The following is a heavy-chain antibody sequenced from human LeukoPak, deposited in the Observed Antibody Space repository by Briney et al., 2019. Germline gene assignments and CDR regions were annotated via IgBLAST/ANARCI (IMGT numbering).Heavy chain of an antibody. V-gene: IGHV3-43*02. CDR2: ISGDGGGT. J-gene: IGHJ3*02. D-gene: IGHD3-3*01. Sequence: GGSLRLSCAASGFTFSTYSMNWVRQAPGKGLEWVSLISGDGGGTYYADSVKGRFTISRDNSKNSLYLQMNSLRTEDTALYYCAKVNFNAFHIWGQGTMVTVSS. CDR3: AKVNFNAFHI. CDR1: GFTFSTYS.